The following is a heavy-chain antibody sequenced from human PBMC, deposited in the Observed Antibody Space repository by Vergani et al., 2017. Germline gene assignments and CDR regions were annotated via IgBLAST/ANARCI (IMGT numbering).Heavy chain of an antibody. V-gene: IGHV3-53*01. CDR3: ARGAQWELASYYFDY. CDR2: IYSGGST. D-gene: IGHD1-26*01. Sequence: EVQLVESGGGLIQPGGSLRLSCAASGFTVSSNYMSWVRQAPGKGLEWVSVIYSGGSTYYADSVKGRFTISRDNSKNTLYLQMNSLRAEDTAVYYCARGAQWELASYYFDYWGQGTLVTVSS. CDR1: GFTVSSNY. J-gene: IGHJ4*02.